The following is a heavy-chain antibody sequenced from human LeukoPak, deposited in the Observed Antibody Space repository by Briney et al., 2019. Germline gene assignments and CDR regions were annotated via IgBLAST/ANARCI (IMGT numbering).Heavy chain of an antibody. CDR2: FDPEDGET. D-gene: IGHD3-9*01. J-gene: IGHJ4*02. CDR1: GYTFTGYY. Sequence: GASVKVSCKASGYTFTGYYMHWVRQAPGQGLEWMGGFDPEDGETIYAQKFQGRVTMTEDTSTDTAYMELSSLRSEDTAVYYCATSPTRMYYDILATFDYWGQGTLVTVSS. V-gene: IGHV1-24*01. CDR3: ATSPTRMYYDILATFDY.